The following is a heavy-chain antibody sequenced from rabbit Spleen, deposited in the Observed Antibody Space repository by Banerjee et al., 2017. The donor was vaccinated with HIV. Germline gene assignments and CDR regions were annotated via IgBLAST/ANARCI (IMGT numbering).Heavy chain of an antibody. CDR3: ARDTGSSFSTYGMDL. J-gene: IGHJ6*01. CDR2: IDSGSRDFP. CDR1: GFDFSNYNF. V-gene: IGHV1S45*01. Sequence: QEQLVESGGGLVQPGASLTLTCTASGFDFSNYNFMCWVRQAPGKGLEWIACIDSGSRDFPYSASWAQGRFTISKTSSTTVTLQMTSLTVADTATYFCARDTGSSFSTYGMDLWGPGTLVTVS. D-gene: IGHD8-1*01.